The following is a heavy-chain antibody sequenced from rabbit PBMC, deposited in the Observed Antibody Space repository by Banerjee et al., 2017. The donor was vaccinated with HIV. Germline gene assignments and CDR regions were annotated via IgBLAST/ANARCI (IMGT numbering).Heavy chain of an antibody. J-gene: IGHJ3*01. Sequence: QLKESGGGLVQPGGSLKLSCKASGFDFSSYYMNWVRQAPGKGLEWIGYIDPVFDTTYYASWVNGRFTISSHNAQNTLYLQLNSLTAADTATYFCARGSTRLDLWGPGTLVTV. V-gene: IGHV1S7*01. CDR3: ARGSTRLDL. CDR2: IDPVFDTT. CDR1: GFDFSSYY.